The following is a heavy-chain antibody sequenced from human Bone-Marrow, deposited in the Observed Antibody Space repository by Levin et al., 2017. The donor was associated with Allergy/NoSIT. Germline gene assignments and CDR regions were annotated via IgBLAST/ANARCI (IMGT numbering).Heavy chain of an antibody. D-gene: IGHD6-19*01. J-gene: IGHJ3*01. V-gene: IGHV5-51*01. Sequence: PGGSLRLSCKGSGYSFPNYWIGWVRQVPGEGLEWMGLIFPGDSETRYRPSFQGQVTFSADKSTSTAYLHLSGLRASDTAVYFCAVGGTSPYHAFDVWGQGTTVTVFS. CDR2: IFPGDSET. CDR3: AVGGTSPYHAFDV. CDR1: GYSFPNYW.